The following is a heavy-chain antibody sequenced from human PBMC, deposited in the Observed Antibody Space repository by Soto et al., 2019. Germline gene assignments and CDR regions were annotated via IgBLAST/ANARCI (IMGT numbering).Heavy chain of an antibody. Sequence: SETLSLTCTVSGGSISSYYWSWIRQPPGKGLEWIGYIYYSGSTNYNPSLKSRVTISVDTSKNQFSLKLSSVTAADTAVYYCARGYGNYGYWRQAILVTVSS. V-gene: IGHV4-59*01. D-gene: IGHD4-17*01. CDR3: ARGYGNYGY. CDR2: IYYSGST. J-gene: IGHJ4*02. CDR1: GGSISSYY.